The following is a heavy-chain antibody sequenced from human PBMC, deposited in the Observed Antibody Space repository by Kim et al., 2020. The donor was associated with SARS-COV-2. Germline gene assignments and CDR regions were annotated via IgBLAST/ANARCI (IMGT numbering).Heavy chain of an antibody. J-gene: IGHJ6*02. CDR3: ASPTNFWSGLYPRRNGMDV. CDR2: IIPIFGTA. V-gene: IGHV1-69*13. CDR1: GGTFSSYA. D-gene: IGHD3-3*01. Sequence: SVKVSCKASGGTFSSYAISWVRQAPGQGLEWMGGIIPIFGTANYAQKFQGRVTITADESTSTAYMELSSLRSEDTAVYYCASPTNFWSGLYPRRNGMDVWGQGTTVTVSS.